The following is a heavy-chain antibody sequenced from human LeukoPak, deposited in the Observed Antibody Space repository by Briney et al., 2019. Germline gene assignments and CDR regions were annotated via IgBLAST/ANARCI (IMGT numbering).Heavy chain of an antibody. J-gene: IGHJ3*02. CDR3: ARLRVLWFGESDAFDI. Sequence: GGSLRLSCAASGFTFSSYSMNWVRQAPGKGLEWVSYISSSGSTIYYADSVKGRFTISRDNAKNSLYLQMNSLRAEDTAVYYCARLRVLWFGESDAFDIWGQGTMVTVSS. D-gene: IGHD3-10*01. CDR2: ISSSGSTI. CDR1: GFTFSSYS. V-gene: IGHV3-48*04.